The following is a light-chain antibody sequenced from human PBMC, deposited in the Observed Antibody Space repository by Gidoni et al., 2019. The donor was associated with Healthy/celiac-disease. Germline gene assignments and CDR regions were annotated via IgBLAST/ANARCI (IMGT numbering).Light chain of an antibody. V-gene: IGLV2-11*01. Sequence: QSALTQPRSVSGSPGQSVPISCTGTSSDVGGYNYVSWYQPHPGKAPKLMIYDVSKRPSGVPDRFSGSKSGNTASLTISGLQAEDEAEYYCCSYAGSYTVVVGGGTKLTVL. CDR1: SSDVGGYNY. J-gene: IGLJ2*01. CDR3: CSYAGSYTVV. CDR2: DVS.